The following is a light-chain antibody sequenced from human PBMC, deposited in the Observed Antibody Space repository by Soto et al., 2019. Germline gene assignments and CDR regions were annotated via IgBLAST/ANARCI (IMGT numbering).Light chain of an antibody. V-gene: IGLV2-8*01. J-gene: IGLJ1*01. CDR1: SSDIGGYNS. CDR3: SSYTDRNNLV. CDR2: DVS. Sequence: QSALTQSPSASGSPGQSVTISCTGTSSDIGGYNSVSWYQQHPGKAHKVMIYDVSKRPSGVPDRFSGSKSGNTASLTVSALQAEDEADYYCSSYTDRNNLVFGTGTKVTVL.